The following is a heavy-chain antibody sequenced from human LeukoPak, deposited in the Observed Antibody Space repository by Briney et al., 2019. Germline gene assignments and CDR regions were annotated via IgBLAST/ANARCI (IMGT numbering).Heavy chain of an antibody. J-gene: IGHJ4*02. CDR1: GFTFSSYS. D-gene: IGHD3-3*01. V-gene: IGHV3-21*01. CDR2: ISSSSSYK. CDR3: ATQFLEWLLCDY. Sequence: GGSLRLSCAASGFTFSSYSMNWVRQAPGKGLEWVSSISSSSSYKYYADSVKGRFTISRDNAKNSLYLQMNSLRAEDTAVYYCATQFLEWLLCDYWGQGTLVTVSS.